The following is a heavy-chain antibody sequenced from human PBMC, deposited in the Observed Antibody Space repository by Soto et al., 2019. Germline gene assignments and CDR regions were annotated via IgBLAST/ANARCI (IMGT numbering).Heavy chain of an antibody. CDR1: GGSISSGDYY. D-gene: IGHD2-2*01. CDR2: IYYSGTT. V-gene: IGHV4-30-4*01. CDR3: ARDSPADRGDWFDP. J-gene: IGHJ5*02. Sequence: QVQLQESGPGLVKPSQTLSLTCTVSGGSISSGDYYWSWIRQPPGKGLEWIGYIYYSGTTYYNPSLKSRVTISVDTSNNQFSLKLSSVTAADTAVYYCARDSPADRGDWFDPWGQGTLVTVSS.